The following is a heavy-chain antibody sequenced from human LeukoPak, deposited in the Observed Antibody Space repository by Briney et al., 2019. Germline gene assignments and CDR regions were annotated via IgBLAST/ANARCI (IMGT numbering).Heavy chain of an antibody. CDR2: INPNSGGT. CDR1: GYTFTGYY. CDR3: ARDLASMVNDY. D-gene: IGHD3-10*01. Sequence: ASVKVSCKASGYTFTGYYMHWVRQAPGQGLEWMGWINPNSGGTNYAQKFQGRVTMTRDTSISTACMGLSRLRSDDTAVYYCARDLASMVNDYWGQGTLVTVSS. V-gene: IGHV1-2*02. J-gene: IGHJ4*02.